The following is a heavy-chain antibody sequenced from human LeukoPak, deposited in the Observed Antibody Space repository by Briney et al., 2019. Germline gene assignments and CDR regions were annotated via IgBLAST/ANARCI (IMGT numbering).Heavy chain of an antibody. V-gene: IGHV3-21*01. CDR3: ARATTYDILTGYSDY. Sequence: GGSLRLSCAASGITFSSYGMHWVRQAPGKGLEWVSSISSSSSYIYYADSVKGRFTISRDNAKKSLFLQMNSLRAEDTAVYYCARATTYDILTGYSDYWGQGTLVTVSS. J-gene: IGHJ4*02. CDR2: ISSSSSYI. CDR1: GITFSSYG. D-gene: IGHD3-9*01.